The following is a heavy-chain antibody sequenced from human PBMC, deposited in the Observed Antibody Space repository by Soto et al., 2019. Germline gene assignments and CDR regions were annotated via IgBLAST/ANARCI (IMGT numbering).Heavy chain of an antibody. V-gene: IGHV3-7*05. Sequence: PGGSLRLSCAASGFTFSSYWMSWVRQAPGKGLEWVANIKQDGSENYYVDSVKGRFTISRDNAKSTLFLQMNSLRAEDTAVYYCALHFGTVHSAFDQWGQGTLVTVSS. D-gene: IGHD1-1*01. CDR1: GFTFSSYW. CDR2: IKQDGSEN. CDR3: ALHFGTVHSAFDQ. J-gene: IGHJ4*02.